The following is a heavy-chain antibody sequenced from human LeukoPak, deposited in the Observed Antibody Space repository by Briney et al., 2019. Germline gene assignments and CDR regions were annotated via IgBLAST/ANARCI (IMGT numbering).Heavy chain of an antibody. J-gene: IGHJ4*02. D-gene: IGHD6-6*01. CDR1: GFTFSGSA. CDR2: IRSKANSYAT. Sequence: GRSLRLSCAASGFTFSGSAMHWVRQASGKGLEWVGRIRSKANSYATAYAASVKGRFTISRDDSKNTAYLQMNSLKTEDTAVYYCTLRGYSSSSYSGYWGQGTLVTVSS. CDR3: TLRGYSSSSYSGY. V-gene: IGHV3-73*01.